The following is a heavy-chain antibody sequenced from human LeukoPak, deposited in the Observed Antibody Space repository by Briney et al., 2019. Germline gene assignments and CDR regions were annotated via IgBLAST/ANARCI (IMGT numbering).Heavy chain of an antibody. J-gene: IGHJ4*02. Sequence: GRSLRLSCAASGFTFSSYGMHWVRQAPGKGLEWVAVIWYDGSNKYYADSVKGRFTISRDNSKNTLYLQMNSLTAADAAVYYCAKQLGFCSRGTCYFTYWGQGTLVTVSS. CDR1: GFTFSSYG. CDR3: AKQLGFCSRGTCYFTY. D-gene: IGHD2-15*01. V-gene: IGHV3-33*03. CDR2: IWYDGSNK.